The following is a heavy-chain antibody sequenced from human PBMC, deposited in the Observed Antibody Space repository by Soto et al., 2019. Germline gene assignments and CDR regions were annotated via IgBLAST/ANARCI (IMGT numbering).Heavy chain of an antibody. CDR2: IIPIFGTA. V-gene: IGHV1-69*13. D-gene: IGHD5-12*01. CDR1: GGTFSSYA. Sequence: ASVKVSCKASGGTFSSYAISWVRQAPGQGLEWMGGIIPIFGTANYAQKFQGRVTITADESTSTAYMELSSLRSEDTAVYYCARGATRGDYLHYWGQGTLVTVSS. CDR3: ARGATRGDYLHY. J-gene: IGHJ4*02.